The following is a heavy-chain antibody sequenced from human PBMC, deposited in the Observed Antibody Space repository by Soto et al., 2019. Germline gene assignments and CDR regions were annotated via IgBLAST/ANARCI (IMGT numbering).Heavy chain of an antibody. CDR2: LSGSSGYT. CDR3: ARDRGGYGPPDV. D-gene: IGHD3-10*01. Sequence: QVQLVESGGGLVKPGGSLRLSCAASGFSFSDSYMSWVRQAPGKGLEWVAYLSGSSGYTGYADSVKGRFTISRDNAKNSLYVQMNSLRVEDTAVYYGARDRGGYGPPDVWGQGTTVTVSS. CDR1: GFSFSDSY. V-gene: IGHV3-11*06. J-gene: IGHJ6*02.